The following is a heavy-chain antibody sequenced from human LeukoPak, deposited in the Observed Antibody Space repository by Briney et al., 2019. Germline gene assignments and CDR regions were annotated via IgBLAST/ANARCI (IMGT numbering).Heavy chain of an antibody. Sequence: GSLRLSCAASGFTFSSYAMSWVRQAPGKGLEWVSAISGSGGSTYYADSVKGRFTISRDNSKNTLYLQMNSLRAEDTAVYYCAKSGDDSSGPLRGDYFDYWGQGTLVTVSS. CDR1: GFTFSSYA. D-gene: IGHD3-22*01. V-gene: IGHV3-23*01. CDR3: AKSGDDSSGPLRGDYFDY. CDR2: ISGSGGST. J-gene: IGHJ4*02.